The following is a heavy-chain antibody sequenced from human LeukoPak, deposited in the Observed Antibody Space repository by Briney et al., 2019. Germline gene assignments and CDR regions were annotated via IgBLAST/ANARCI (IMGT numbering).Heavy chain of an antibody. CDR3: AKCGIAVAGSLGDSFGYFDL. J-gene: IGHJ2*01. Sequence: QAGGSLRLSCAASGFTFSSYAMSWVRQAPGKGLEWVSAISGSGGSTYYADSVKGRFTISRDNSKNTLYLQMNSLRAEDTAVYYCAKCGIAVAGSLGDSFGYFDLWGRGTLVTVSS. CDR2: ISGSGGST. CDR1: GFTFSSYA. V-gene: IGHV3-23*01. D-gene: IGHD6-19*01.